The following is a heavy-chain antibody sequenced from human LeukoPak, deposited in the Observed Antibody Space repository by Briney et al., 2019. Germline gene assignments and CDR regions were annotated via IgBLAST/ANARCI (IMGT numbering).Heavy chain of an antibody. CDR3: AAYCSSPTCYRPYY. CDR2: INSDGSSA. J-gene: IGHJ4*02. D-gene: IGHD2-2*01. V-gene: IGHV3-74*01. CDR1: GFTFSSYW. Sequence: GGSLRLSCAASGFTFSSYWMHWVRQAPGKGLVWVSRINSDGSSATYADSVKGRFTISRDNAKNTLYLQMSSLRAEDTAVYYCAAYCSSPTCYRPYYWGQGTLVPVSS.